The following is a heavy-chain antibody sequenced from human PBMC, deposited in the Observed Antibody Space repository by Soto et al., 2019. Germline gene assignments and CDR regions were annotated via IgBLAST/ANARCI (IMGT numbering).Heavy chain of an antibody. CDR2: ISSSGSTI. V-gene: IGHV3-48*03. Sequence: EVRLVESGGGLVQPGGSLRLSCAASGFTFSSYEMNWVRQAPGKGLEWVSYISSSGSTIYYADSVKGRFTISRDNAKNSLYLQMNSLRAEDTAVYYCARWTRRDGYNYLRGYYGMDVWGQGTTVTVSS. D-gene: IGHD5-12*01. J-gene: IGHJ6*02. CDR1: GFTFSSYE. CDR3: ARWTRRDGYNYLRGYYGMDV.